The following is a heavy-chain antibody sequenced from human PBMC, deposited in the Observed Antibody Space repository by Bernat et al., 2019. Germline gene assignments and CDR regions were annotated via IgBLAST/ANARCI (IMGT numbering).Heavy chain of an antibody. V-gene: IGHV3-23*04. Sequence: EVQLVESGGGLVQPGGSLRLSCAASGFTFSSYAMNWVRQAPGKGLEWVSGVSGSGGSTFYANSVKGRFTISRDNSKITLYLQMNSLRVEDTAVYYCAKGGSYYYDSSGYYSYWGQGTLVTVSS. J-gene: IGHJ4*02. CDR1: GFTFSSYA. CDR3: AKGGSYYYDSSGYYSY. CDR2: VSGSGGST. D-gene: IGHD3-22*01.